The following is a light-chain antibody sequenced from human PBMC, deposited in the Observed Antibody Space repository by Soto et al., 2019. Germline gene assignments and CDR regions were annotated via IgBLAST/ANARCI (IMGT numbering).Light chain of an antibody. V-gene: IGKV3-20*01. Sequence: EIVLTQSPGTLSLSPGERATLSCRASQSVSSSDLAWYQQKPGQAPRRLIYGASSRATGIPDRFSGSGSGTDFTLTISRLEPEDFAVYDCQQYGSALFTFGPGTKVDIQ. CDR3: QQYGSALFT. CDR2: GAS. CDR1: QSVSSSD. J-gene: IGKJ3*01.